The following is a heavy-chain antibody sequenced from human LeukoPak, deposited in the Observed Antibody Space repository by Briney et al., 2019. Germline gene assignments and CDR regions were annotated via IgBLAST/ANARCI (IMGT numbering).Heavy chain of an antibody. D-gene: IGHD3-22*01. V-gene: IGHV3-30*02. CDR1: GFTFSSYG. CDR3: AKFHSYYYDSSGYYRDY. Sequence: GGSLRLSCAASGFTFSSYGMHWVRQAPGKGLEWVAFIRYDGSNKYYADSVKGRFTISRDNSKNTLYLQMNSLRAEDTAVYYCAKFHSYYYDSSGYYRDYWGQGTLVTVSS. CDR2: IRYDGSNK. J-gene: IGHJ4*02.